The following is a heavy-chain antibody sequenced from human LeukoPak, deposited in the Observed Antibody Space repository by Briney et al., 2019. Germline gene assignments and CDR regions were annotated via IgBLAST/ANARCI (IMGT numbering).Heavy chain of an antibody. Sequence: GASVTVSCKASGYTFTGYYMHWVRQAPGQGLEWMGWINPNSGGTNYAQKFQGRVTMTRDTSISTAYMELSRLRSDDTAVYYCARDLNYYDSSGYIDYWGQGTLVTVSS. D-gene: IGHD3-22*01. J-gene: IGHJ4*02. CDR2: INPNSGGT. V-gene: IGHV1-2*02. CDR3: ARDLNYYDSSGYIDY. CDR1: GYTFTGYY.